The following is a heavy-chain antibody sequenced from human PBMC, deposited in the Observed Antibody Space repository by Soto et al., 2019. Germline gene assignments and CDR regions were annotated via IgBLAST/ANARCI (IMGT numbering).Heavy chain of an antibody. CDR1: GGTFSGYA. J-gene: IGHJ1*01. Sequence: QAQLMQSGAEVKKPGSSVKVSCKASGGTFSGYAISWVRQAPGQGLEWMGGIVPLLGITNYAQKFQGRITIAADESTGTAYRDLRSLRSEDTAVYYCGREPRSIIGTASSEDLQPWGQGTRVRVSS. V-gene: IGHV1-69*01. D-gene: IGHD1-20*01. CDR3: GREPRSIIGTASSEDLQP. CDR2: IVPLLGIT.